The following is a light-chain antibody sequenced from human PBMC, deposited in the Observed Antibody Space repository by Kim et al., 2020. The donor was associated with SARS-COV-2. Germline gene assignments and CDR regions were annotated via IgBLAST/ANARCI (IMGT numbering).Light chain of an antibody. V-gene: IGLV3-1*01. J-gene: IGLJ2*01. Sequence: SYELTQPPSVSVSPGQTASITCWGDKLGAKYACWYQQKPGQSPVLVIYQDSKRPSGIPERFSGSNSGNTATLTISGTQAMDEADYYCQAWDSSTVVFGGGTQLTVL. CDR2: QDS. CDR1: KLGAKY. CDR3: QAWDSSTVV.